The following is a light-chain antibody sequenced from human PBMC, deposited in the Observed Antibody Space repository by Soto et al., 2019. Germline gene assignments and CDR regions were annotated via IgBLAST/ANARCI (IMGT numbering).Light chain of an antibody. CDR2: GAS. J-gene: IGKJ4*01. V-gene: IGKV3-15*01. CDR1: QSVSSY. CDR3: QQHENWPLT. Sequence: EVVLTQSPATLSLSPGERATLSCRASQSVSSYLAWYQQKPGQAPRLLIYGASTRATGIPARFSGSGSGTEFTLTISSLQSEDFAVYYCQQHENWPLTFGGGTKVDIK.